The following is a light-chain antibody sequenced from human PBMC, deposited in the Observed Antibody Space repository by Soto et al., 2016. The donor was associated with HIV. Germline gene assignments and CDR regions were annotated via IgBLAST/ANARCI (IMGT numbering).Light chain of an antibody. V-gene: IGLV3-1*01. CDR3: QAWDSSKGV. Sequence: SYELTQPPSVSVSPGQTASITCSGDKLGDKYACWYQQKPGQSPVLVIYQDSERPSGIPERFSGSNSGNTATLTISGTQAMDEADYYCQAWDSSKGVFGTGTKVTVL. J-gene: IGLJ1*01. CDR2: QDS. CDR1: KLGDKY.